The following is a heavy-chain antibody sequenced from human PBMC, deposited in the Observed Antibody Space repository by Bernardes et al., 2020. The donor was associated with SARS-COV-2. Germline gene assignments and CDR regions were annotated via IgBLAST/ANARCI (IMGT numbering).Heavy chain of an antibody. Sequence: ASVKVSCKASGYTFTSYAMHWVRQAPGQRLEWMGWINAGNGNTKYSQKFQGRVTITRDTSASTAYMELSSLRSEDTAVYYCARGCEWYCSSTSCYGCWYFDLWGRGTLVTVSS. J-gene: IGHJ2*01. CDR1: GYTFTSYA. D-gene: IGHD2-2*01. CDR2: INAGNGNT. V-gene: IGHV1-3*01. CDR3: ARGCEWYCSSTSCYGCWYFDL.